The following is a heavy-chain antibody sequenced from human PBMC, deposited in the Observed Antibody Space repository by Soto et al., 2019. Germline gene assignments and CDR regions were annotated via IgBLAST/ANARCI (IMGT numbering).Heavy chain of an antibody. CDR1: GFTFSNYA. Sequence: EVQLLESGGGSVQPGGSLRLSCAASGFTFSNYAMTWVRQAPGKGLEWVSTMSGTAGNTYYADSVKGRFTISRDNSKNTLYLKLNSWRAEDTALYYCAKNYYFGSGSYVFYFDYWGQGTLVTVSS. J-gene: IGHJ4*02. D-gene: IGHD3-10*01. CDR2: MSGTAGNT. CDR3: AKNYYFGSGSYVFYFDY. V-gene: IGHV3-23*01.